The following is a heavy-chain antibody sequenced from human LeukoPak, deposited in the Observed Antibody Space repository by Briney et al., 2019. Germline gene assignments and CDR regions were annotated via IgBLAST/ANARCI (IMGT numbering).Heavy chain of an antibody. CDR1: GGTFSSYA. Sequence: SVKVSCKASGGTFSSYAISWVRQAPGQGLEWMGGINPIFGTANYAQKFQGRVTITTDESTSTAYMELSSLRSENTAVYYCARARLDDYGDYPPDYWGQGTLVTVSS. CDR2: INPIFGTA. CDR3: ARARLDDYGDYPPDY. V-gene: IGHV1-69*05. D-gene: IGHD4-17*01. J-gene: IGHJ4*02.